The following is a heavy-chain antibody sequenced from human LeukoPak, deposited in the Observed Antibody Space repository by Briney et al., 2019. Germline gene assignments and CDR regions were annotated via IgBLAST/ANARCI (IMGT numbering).Heavy chain of an antibody. D-gene: IGHD6-6*01. V-gene: IGHV1-2*02. CDR1: GYTFTGYY. J-gene: IGHJ4*02. CDR3: ARDLSSSSPDFDY. Sequence: ASVKVSCKASGYTFTGYYMHWVRQAPGQGLEWMGWINPNSGGTNYAQKFQGRVTMTRDTSISTAYMELSRLRSDDTAVYYCARDLSSSSPDFDYWGQGTLVTVSS. CDR2: INPNSGGT.